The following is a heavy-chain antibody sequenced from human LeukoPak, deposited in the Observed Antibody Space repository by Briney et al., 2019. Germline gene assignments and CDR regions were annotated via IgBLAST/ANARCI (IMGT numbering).Heavy chain of an antibody. CDR1: GGSISSYY. CDR2: IYTSGST. J-gene: IGHJ6*03. V-gene: IGHV4-4*07. CDR3: ARGRMAGPHYYYYMDV. Sequence: SETLSLTCTVSGGSISSYYWSWIRQPAGKRLEWIGRIYTSGSTNYNPSLKSRVTMSVDTSKNQFSLKLSSVTAADTAVYYCARGRMAGPHYYYYMDVWGKGTTVTVSS. D-gene: IGHD6-19*01.